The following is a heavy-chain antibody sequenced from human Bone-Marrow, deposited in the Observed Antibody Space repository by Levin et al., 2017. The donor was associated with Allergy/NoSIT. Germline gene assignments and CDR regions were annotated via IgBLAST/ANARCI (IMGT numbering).Heavy chain of an antibody. CDR1: GFTFSSYA. CDR2: ISYDGSNK. CDR3: ARGACSGGSCYSSYYYDYYMDV. V-gene: IGHV3-30-3*01. J-gene: IGHJ6*03. D-gene: IGHD2-15*01. Sequence: GGSLRLSCAASGFTFSSYAMHWVRQAPGKGLEWVAVISYDGSNKYYADSVKGRFTISRDNSKNTLYLQMNSLRAEDTAVYYCARGACSGGSCYSSYYYDYYMDVWGKGTTVTVSS.